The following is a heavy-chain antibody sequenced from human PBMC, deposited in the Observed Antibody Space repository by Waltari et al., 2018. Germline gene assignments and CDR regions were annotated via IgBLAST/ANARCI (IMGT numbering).Heavy chain of an antibody. V-gene: IGHV3-7*01. CDR2: IKPDGSEK. J-gene: IGHJ3*02. D-gene: IGHD6-13*01. CDR3: ARDHPAAAGVVFDI. CDR1: GFTFSSCC. Sequence: EVQVVESGGDLVQPGGSLRLSCAASGFTFSSCCVTWVRQAPGKGLEWVANIKPDGSEKYYVDSVKGRFTISRDNAKNSLYLQMNSLRAEDTAVYFCARDHPAAAGVVFDIWGQGTMVTVSS.